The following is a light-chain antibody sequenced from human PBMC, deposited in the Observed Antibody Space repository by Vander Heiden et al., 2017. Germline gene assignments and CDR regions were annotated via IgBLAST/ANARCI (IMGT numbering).Light chain of an antibody. CDR2: YKSDSDK. CDR1: SGINVGTYS. CDR3: MIWHSSTWV. Sequence: QAVLTQPSSLSASPGASTSLPCTLRSGINVGTYSMYWFQQKPGSPPQYLLRYKSDSDKQQGAGVPSRFSGSKDASANAGILLISGLQSEDEADYHCMIWHSSTWVFGGGTKLTVL. J-gene: IGLJ3*02. V-gene: IGLV5-45*02.